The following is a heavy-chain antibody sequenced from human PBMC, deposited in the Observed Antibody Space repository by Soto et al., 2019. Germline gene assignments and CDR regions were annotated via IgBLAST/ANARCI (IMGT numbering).Heavy chain of an antibody. CDR2: IYNDGTCS. CDR3: TRGPRPISTGTGAY. CDR1: GFIFKMYW. D-gene: IGHD3-10*01. J-gene: IGHJ4*02. V-gene: IGHV3-74*01. Sequence: GGFLRLSCAASGFIFKMYWMHWVRQSPGKGLVWISSIYNDGTCSDYADSVRGRFTISRDNVNDTLYLQMNNLRAEDSVLYYCTRGPRPISTGTGAYWGQGTQVTSPQ.